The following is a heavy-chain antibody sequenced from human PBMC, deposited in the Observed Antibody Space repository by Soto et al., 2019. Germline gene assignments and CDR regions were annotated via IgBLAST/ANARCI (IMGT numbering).Heavy chain of an antibody. CDR2: SSNSGSFT. J-gene: IGHJ4*02. CDR1: GFTFSDHY. V-gene: IGHV3-11*06. CDR3: VRSGDNYNLLDY. D-gene: IGHD1-1*01. Sequence: RRLSCAASGFTFSDHYMSWIRQAPGKGLEWIGYSSNSGSFTRYADSVKGRFSISRDNAKNSLYLQINSLRGDDTAIYYCVRSGDNYNLLDYWGEGTPVTVSS.